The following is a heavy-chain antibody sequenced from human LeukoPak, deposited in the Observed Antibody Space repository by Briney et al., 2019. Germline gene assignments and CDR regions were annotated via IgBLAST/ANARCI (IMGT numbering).Heavy chain of an antibody. D-gene: IGHD6-13*01. CDR2: IKSKTDGGTA. V-gene: IGHV3-15*01. J-gene: IGHJ4*02. CDR3: ATLKTGTSSFL. CDR1: GFTFMNAW. Sequence: GGSLRLSCAASGFTFMNAWMSWVRQAPGKGLNWVGRIKSKTDGGTADYAAPVKGRFTISRDDSKNTLYLQLNSLKTEDTAVYYCATLKTGTSSFLWGQGTLVTVSS.